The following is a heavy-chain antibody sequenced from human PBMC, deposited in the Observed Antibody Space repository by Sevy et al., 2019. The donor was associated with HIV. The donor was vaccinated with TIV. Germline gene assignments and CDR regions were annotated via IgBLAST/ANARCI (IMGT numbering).Heavy chain of an antibody. D-gene: IGHD1-26*01. CDR3: AKDTRTYSGSYYLDY. V-gene: IGHV3-9*01. Sequence: GGSLRLSCAASGFSFEDYAKHWVRQVPGKGLEWVSSISWNSNTIDYADSVKGRFTISRDNAKNSLYLQMNSLRNGDTALYYCAKDTRTYSGSYYLDYWGQGTLVTVSS. J-gene: IGHJ4*02. CDR1: GFSFEDYA. CDR2: ISWNSNTI.